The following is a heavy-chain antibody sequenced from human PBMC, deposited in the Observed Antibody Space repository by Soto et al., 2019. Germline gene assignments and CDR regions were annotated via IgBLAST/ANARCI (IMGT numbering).Heavy chain of an antibody. CDR2: INAGNGNT. V-gene: IGHV1-3*01. J-gene: IGHJ4*02. CDR1: GYTFTSYA. CDR3: ARDLGGWPDY. Sequence: QVQLVQSGAEVKKPGASVKVSCKASGYTFTSYAIHWVRQAPGRRLEWMGWINAGNGNTKYSQKFQDRVTITRDTSASTAYMELSSLRSEDTAVYYCARDLGGWPDYWGQGTLVTVSS. D-gene: IGHD6-19*01.